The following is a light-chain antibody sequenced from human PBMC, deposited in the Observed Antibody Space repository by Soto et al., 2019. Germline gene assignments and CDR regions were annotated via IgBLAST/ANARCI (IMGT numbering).Light chain of an antibody. Sequence: DIQMTQSPSSLSASVGDRVTISCRASQSIRNYVSWYQQKPGTAPKLLIRAAPTLQSGVPSSFSGSGSGTDFTLTISSLQIEDVATYFCQQTDSTPQTFGQGTNVEI. J-gene: IGKJ1*01. CDR3: QQTDSTPQT. V-gene: IGKV1-39*01. CDR1: QSIRNY. CDR2: AAP.